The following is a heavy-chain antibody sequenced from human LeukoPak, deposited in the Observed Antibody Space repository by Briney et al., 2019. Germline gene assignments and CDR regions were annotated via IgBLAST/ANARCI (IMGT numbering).Heavy chain of an antibody. J-gene: IGHJ6*03. CDR3: ARVGAQRGYYMDV. CDR1: GGTFSSYA. V-gene: IGHV1-69*05. CDR2: IIPIFGTA. Sequence: ASVKVSCKASGGTFSSYAISWVRQAPGQGLEWMGGIIPIFGTANYAQKFQGRVTITTDESTSPAYMELSSLRSEDTAVYYCARVGAQRGYYMDVWGKGTTVTVSS. D-gene: IGHD4/OR15-4a*01.